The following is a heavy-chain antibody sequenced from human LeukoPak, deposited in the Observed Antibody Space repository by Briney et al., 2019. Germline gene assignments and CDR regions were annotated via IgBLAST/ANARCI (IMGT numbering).Heavy chain of an antibody. CDR1: GFTFSNYL. J-gene: IGHJ4*02. CDR3: ARESGTQSSLSV. Sequence: GGSLRLSCVGSGFTFSNYLMNWVRQAPGKGLEWVSFISSTGGTIYYADAVKGRFTVSRDNAKNSLFLHMNSLSADDTAVYYCARESGTQSSLSVWGQGTLVTVSS. V-gene: IGHV3-48*01. D-gene: IGHD3-10*01. CDR2: ISSTGGTI.